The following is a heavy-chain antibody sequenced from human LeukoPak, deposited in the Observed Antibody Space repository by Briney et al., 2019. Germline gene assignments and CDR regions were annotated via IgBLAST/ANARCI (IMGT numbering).Heavy chain of an antibody. J-gene: IGHJ3*02. D-gene: IGHD6-13*01. V-gene: IGHV1-69*04. Sequence: ASVKASCKASGGTFSSYAISWVRQAPGQGLEWMGRIIPILGTANYAQKFQGRVTITADKSASTAYMELSSLRSEDTAVYYCARDPSSSWPGAFDIWGQGTMVTVSS. CDR1: GGTFSSYA. CDR3: ARDPSSSWPGAFDI. CDR2: IIPILGTA.